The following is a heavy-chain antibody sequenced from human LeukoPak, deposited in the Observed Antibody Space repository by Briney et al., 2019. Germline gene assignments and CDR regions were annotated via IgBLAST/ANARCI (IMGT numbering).Heavy chain of an antibody. CDR1: GFTFSSYA. D-gene: IGHD3-3*01. J-gene: IGHJ3*02. CDR2: ISYDGSNK. V-gene: IGHV3-30*01. Sequence: GGSLRLSCAASGFTFSSYAMHWVRQAPGKGLEWVAVISYDGSNKYYADSVKGRFTISRDNSKNTLYLQMNSLRAEDTAVYYCARDTAFFGVVSEAFDIWGQGTMVTVSS. CDR3: ARDTAFFGVVSEAFDI.